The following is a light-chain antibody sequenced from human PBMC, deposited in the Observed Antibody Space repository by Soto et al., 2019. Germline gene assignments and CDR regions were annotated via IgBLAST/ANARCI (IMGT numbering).Light chain of an antibody. CDR2: DVT. J-gene: IGLJ2*01. CDR3: SSFAGTNYCVL. Sequence: QSALTQPPSASGSPGQSVTISCSGITNDVGGYNYVSWFQQHPGKAPKLIIYDVTKRPSGVPDRFSGSRSGNTASLTVSGLQAEDEADYSCSSFAGTNYCVLFGGGTQLTVL. CDR1: TNDVGGYNY. V-gene: IGLV2-8*01.